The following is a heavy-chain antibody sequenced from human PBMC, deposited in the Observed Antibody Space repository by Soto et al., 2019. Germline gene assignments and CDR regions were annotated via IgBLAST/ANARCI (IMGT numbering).Heavy chain of an antibody. D-gene: IGHD7-27*01. CDR1: GGTFSSYA. Sequence: ASVKVSCKASGGTFSSYAISWVRQAPGQGLEWMGRIIPILGIANYAQKFQGRVTITADKSTSTAYMELSSLRSEDTAVYYCARDPELGIIGWFDPWGQGTLVTVSS. CDR2: IIPILGIA. V-gene: IGHV1-69*04. CDR3: ARDPELGIIGWFDP. J-gene: IGHJ5*02.